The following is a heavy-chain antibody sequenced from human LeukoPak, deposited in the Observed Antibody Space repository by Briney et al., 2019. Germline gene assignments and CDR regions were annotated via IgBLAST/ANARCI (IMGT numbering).Heavy chain of an antibody. CDR3: ARSEYSYGADAFDI. D-gene: IGHD5-18*01. V-gene: IGHV4-59*01. J-gene: IGHJ3*02. Sequence: SETLSLTCTVSGGSISNYYWSWIRQPPGKGLEWNGYIYYSGSTNYNPSLKSRVTISVDTSKNQFSLKLSSVTAADAAVYYCARSEYSYGADAFDIWGQGTMVTVSS. CDR1: GGSISNYY. CDR2: IYYSGST.